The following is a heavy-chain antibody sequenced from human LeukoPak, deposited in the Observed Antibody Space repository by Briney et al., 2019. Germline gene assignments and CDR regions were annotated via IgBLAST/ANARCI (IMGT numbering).Heavy chain of an antibody. Sequence: PSQTLSLTCTVSGGSISSGGYYWSWICQHPGKGLEWIGYIYYSGSTYYNPSLKSRVTISVDTSKNQFSLKLSSVTAADTAVYYCARVRRAGYAFLDYWGQGTLVTVSS. V-gene: IGHV4-31*03. CDR2: IYYSGST. D-gene: IGHD3-3*01. CDR3: ARVRRAGYAFLDY. CDR1: GGSISSGGYY. J-gene: IGHJ4*02.